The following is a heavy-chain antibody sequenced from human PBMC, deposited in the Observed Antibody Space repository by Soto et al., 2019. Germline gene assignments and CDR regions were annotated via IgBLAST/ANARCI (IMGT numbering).Heavy chain of an antibody. CDR3: ATTPRGYTAFFDY. V-gene: IGHV1-69*12. Sequence: VQLVQSGAEVKKPGSSVKVSCKTAGDTFGTFAVNWMRQAPGQGLEWLGGGVPVFGTPNYSPTFQERVTITADESASTSFMELTSLKSDDAAIYSCATTPRGYTAFFDYWGLGTQVTVSS. CDR2: GVPVFGTP. J-gene: IGHJ4*02. D-gene: IGHD5-12*01. CDR1: GDTFGTFA.